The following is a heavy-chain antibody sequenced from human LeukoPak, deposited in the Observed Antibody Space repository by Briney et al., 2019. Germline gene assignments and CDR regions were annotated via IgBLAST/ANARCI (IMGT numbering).Heavy chain of an antibody. CDR2: IIPIFGTA. D-gene: IGHD3-3*01. V-gene: IGHV1-69*13. J-gene: IGHJ4*02. CDR1: GGTFSSYA. CDR3: ARDVGDYDFWSGSISDGYRLDY. Sequence: ASVKVSCKASGGTFSSYAISWVRQAPGQGLEWMGGIIPIFGTANYAQKFQGRVTITADEPTSTAYMELSSLRSEDTAVYYCARDVGDYDFWSGSISDGYRLDYWGQGTLVTVSS.